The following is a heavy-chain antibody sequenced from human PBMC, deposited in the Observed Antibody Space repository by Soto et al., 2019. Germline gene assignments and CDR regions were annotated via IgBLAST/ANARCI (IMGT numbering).Heavy chain of an antibody. D-gene: IGHD6-13*01. V-gene: IGHV4-59*01. J-gene: IGHJ4*02. Sequence: SETLSLTCTVSGGSISSYYWSWIRQPPGKGLEWIGYIYYSGSTNYNPSLKSRVTISVDTSKNQFSLKLSSVTAADTAVYYCARERTAAARRIYYFDYWGQGTLVTVSS. CDR3: ARERTAAARRIYYFDY. CDR2: IYYSGST. CDR1: GGSISSYY.